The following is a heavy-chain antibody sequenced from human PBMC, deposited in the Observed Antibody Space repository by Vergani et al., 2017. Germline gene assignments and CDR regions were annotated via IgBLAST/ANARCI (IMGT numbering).Heavy chain of an antibody. V-gene: IGHV3-48*01. CDR3: AREYSSTSGRAFDL. D-gene: IGHD2-2*01. J-gene: IGHJ3*01. Sequence: QLVESGGGWVQPGGSLRLSCVVSGFDFSSYIMNWVRQAPGKGLEWVSFVSTGTKSQSYAESVKGRFTISRDSAKNSLYLPMDSLRAEDTAVYYCAREYSSTSGRAFDLWGQGTMVTVSS. CDR2: VSTGTKSQ. CDR1: GFDFSSYI.